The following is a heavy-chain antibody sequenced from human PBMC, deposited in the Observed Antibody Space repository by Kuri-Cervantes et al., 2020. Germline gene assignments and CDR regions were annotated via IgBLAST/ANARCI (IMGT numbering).Heavy chain of an antibody. CDR3: ARGCYDYGDYCDAFDI. Sequence: GESLKISCAASGFTFSSYAMSWVRQAPGKGLEWVSTISGAAGSTKYADSVKGRFTISRDNSKNTLYLQMNSLRAEDTAVYYCARGCYDYGDYCDAFDIWGQGTMVTVSS. CDR1: GFTFSSYA. V-gene: IGHV3-23*01. D-gene: IGHD4-17*01. J-gene: IGHJ3*02. CDR2: ISGAAGST.